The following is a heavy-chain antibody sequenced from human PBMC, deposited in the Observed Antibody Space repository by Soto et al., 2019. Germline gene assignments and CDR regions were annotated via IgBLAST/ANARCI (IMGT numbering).Heavy chain of an antibody. CDR1: GYSFTSYW. V-gene: IGHV5-51*01. CDR2: IYPGDSDT. J-gene: IGHJ6*02. D-gene: IGHD2-15*01. Sequence: PGESLKISCKGSGYSFTSYWIGWVRQMPGKGLEWMGIIYPGDSDTRYSPSFQGQVTISADKSISTAYLQWSSLKALDTAMYYCARGCSGGSSCSMDYYYYGMDVWGQGTTVTVSS. CDR3: ARGCSGGSSCSMDYYYYGMDV.